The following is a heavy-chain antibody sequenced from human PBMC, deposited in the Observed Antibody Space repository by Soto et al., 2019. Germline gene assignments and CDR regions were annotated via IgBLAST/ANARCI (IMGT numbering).Heavy chain of an antibody. D-gene: IGHD2-15*01. CDR1: GGSISSYY. CDR3: ATLECVPLIRSYCRGGSCYAHPEYNWVDL. CDR2: IYTSGIT. V-gene: IGHV4-4*07. Sequence: PSETLSLTCTVSGGSISSYYCSWIRQPARKGLEWIGRIYTSGITNYNPSLTSRGTMSVDTSKNQFSLKLSSVTAADTAVYYCATLECVPLIRSYCRGGSCYAHPEYNWVDLWGQATLDTVSS. J-gene: IGHJ5*02.